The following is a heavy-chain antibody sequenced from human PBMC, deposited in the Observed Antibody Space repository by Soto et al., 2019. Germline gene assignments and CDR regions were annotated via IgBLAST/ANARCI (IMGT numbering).Heavy chain of an antibody. CDR1: GGSFSGYY. D-gene: IGHD2-21*02. V-gene: IGHV4-34*01. J-gene: IGHJ4*02. CDR3: ARGVASVVTSYFDY. CDR2: INHSGST. Sequence: QVQLQQWGAGLLKPSETLSLTCAVYGGSFSGYYWSWIRQPPGKGLEWIGEINHSGSTNYNPSLKGRVPISVDTSKNQCYLKLSSVTAADTAVYYWARGVASVVTSYFDYWGQGTLVTVSS.